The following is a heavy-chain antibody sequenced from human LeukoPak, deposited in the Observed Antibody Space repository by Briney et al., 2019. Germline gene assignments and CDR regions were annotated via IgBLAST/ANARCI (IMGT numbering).Heavy chain of an antibody. D-gene: IGHD1-20*01. CDR1: GFTFSSYG. V-gene: IGHV3-30*18. CDR2: ISYDGSNK. CDR3: AKLVTGTTWSEY. J-gene: IGHJ4*02. Sequence: GRSLRLSCAASGFTFSSYGMHWVRQAPGKGLEWGAVISYDGSNKYYADSVKGRFTISRDNSKNTLYLQMNSLRAEDTAVYYCAKLVTGTTWSEYWGQGTLVTVSS.